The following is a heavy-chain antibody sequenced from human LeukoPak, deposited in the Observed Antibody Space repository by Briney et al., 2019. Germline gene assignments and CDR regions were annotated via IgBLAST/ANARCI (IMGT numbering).Heavy chain of an antibody. J-gene: IGHJ4*02. D-gene: IGHD3-22*01. CDR1: GFTFSSYT. CDR2: ISRSNIYK. CDR3: ANFRYDSSGYYGIIGY. V-gene: IGHV3-21*01. Sequence: PGGSLRLSCAASGFTFSSYTMNWVRLAPGKGLEWVSSISRSNIYKYYADSVKGRFTISRDNAKNSLYLQMNSLRAEDTAVYYCANFRYDSSGYYGIIGYWGQGTLVTVSS.